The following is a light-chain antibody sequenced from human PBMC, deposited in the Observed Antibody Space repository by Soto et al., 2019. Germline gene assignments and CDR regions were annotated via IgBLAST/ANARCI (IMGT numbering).Light chain of an antibody. J-gene: IGKJ1*01. CDR3: QQYNIYSGT. V-gene: IGKV1-5*01. Sequence: DIQMTQSPSTLSASVGDRVTITCRASQSISNWLAWYQQKPGKAPKLLIFDASTLEVGVPSRFSGSGSGTEFTLTISSLQPDDFATYYCQQYNIYSGTFGQGTKVDIK. CDR2: DAS. CDR1: QSISNW.